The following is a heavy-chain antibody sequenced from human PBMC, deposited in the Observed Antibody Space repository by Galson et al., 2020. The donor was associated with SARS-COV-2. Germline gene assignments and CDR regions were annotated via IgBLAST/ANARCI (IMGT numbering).Heavy chain of an antibody. V-gene: IGHV2-5*02. D-gene: IGHD5-12*01. CDR3: AQPDGYHPYLYYYGMDV. CDR1: GFSLSTSGVG. J-gene: IGHJ6*04. Sequence: SGPTLVKPTQTLTLTCTFSGFSLSTSGVGVGWIRQPPGKSLEWLALSYWDDDKRYSPSLKIRRTIPKDTSKNQVVLTMTNMDPVDTATYYSAQPDGYHPYLYYYGMDVWGKGTTATVPS. CDR2: SYWDDDK.